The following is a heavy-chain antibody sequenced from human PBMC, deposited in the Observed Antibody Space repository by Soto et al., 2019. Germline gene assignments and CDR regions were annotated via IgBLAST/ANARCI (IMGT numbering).Heavy chain of an antibody. V-gene: IGHV1-8*01. D-gene: IGHD2-2*01. J-gene: IGHJ5*02. CDR2: MNPNNGNA. CDR1: GFTFITYD. CDR3: ARVRQYCSGTSCYLDP. Sequence: ASVKVSCKASGFTFITYDFSWVRQAAGQGLEWMGWMNPNNGNAGFAQKFRGRINMSKNQFSLKLNSVTAADTAVYYCARVRQYCSGTSCYLDPWGQGTLVTVSS.